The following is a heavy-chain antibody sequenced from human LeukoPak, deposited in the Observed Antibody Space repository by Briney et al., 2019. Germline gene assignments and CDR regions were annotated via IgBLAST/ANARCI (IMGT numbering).Heavy chain of an antibody. CDR2: ISPTGSTT. D-gene: IGHD6-6*01. CDR1: GFSFSGHW. Sequence: GGSPRLSCTASGFSFSGHWMHWARQLPGKGLVWVSRISPTGSTTSYADSVKGRFTVSRDNAKNTFYLQVNNLRAEDTAVYYCARGPNSNWSGLDFWGQGTLLTVSS. J-gene: IGHJ4*02. CDR3: ARGPNSNWSGLDF. V-gene: IGHV3-74*01.